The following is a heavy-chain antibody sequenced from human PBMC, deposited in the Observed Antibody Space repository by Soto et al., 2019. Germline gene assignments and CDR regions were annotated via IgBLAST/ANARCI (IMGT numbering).Heavy chain of an antibody. CDR1: GFSLSTSGMC. V-gene: IGHV2-70*01. CDR2: IDWDDDK. Sequence: GSGPTLVNPTQTLTLTCTFSGFSLSTSGMCVSWIRQPPGKALEWLALIDWDDDKYYSTSLKTRLTISKDTSKNQVVLTMTNLDPVDTATYYCARIRAQALGYYGMDVWGQGTTVTVSS. CDR3: ARIRAQALGYYGMDV. J-gene: IGHJ6*02.